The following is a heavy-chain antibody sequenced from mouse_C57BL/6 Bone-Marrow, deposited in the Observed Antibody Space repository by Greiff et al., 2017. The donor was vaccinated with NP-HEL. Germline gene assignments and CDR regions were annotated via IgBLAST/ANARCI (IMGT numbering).Heavy chain of an antibody. Sequence: QVHVKQSGAELVKPGASVKVSCKASGYTFTSYWMHWVKQRPGQGLEWIGRIHPSDSDTNYNQKFKGKATLTVDKSSSTAYMQLSSLTSEDSAVYYCAIEPLYGSSYWYFDVWGTGTTVTVSS. J-gene: IGHJ1*03. CDR1: GYTFTSYW. D-gene: IGHD1-1*01. CDR2: IHPSDSDT. CDR3: AIEPLYGSSYWYFDV. V-gene: IGHV1-74*01.